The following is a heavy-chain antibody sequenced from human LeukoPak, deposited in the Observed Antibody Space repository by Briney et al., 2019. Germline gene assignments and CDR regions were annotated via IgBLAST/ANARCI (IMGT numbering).Heavy chain of an antibody. J-gene: IGHJ4*01. CDR2: ISGSDDST. Sequence: GGSLRLSCAASGFTFAGYAMSWVRQAPGKGLEWVSAISGSDDSTYYADSVKGRFTISRDISKNTLYLQVNSLRAEDTAIYYCAKDGRTTRFDYWGHGTLVTVSS. V-gene: IGHV3-23*01. CDR3: AKDGRTTRFDY. CDR1: GFTFAGYA. D-gene: IGHD1-14*01.